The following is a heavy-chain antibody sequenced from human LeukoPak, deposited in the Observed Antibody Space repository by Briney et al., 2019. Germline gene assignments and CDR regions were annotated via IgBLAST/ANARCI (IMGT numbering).Heavy chain of an antibody. CDR1: AYRFPSYL. CDR2: IYPGDSET. J-gene: IGHJ6*02. CDR3: ARRGSRSSGVYYGLDV. Sequence: GEPLKISCQGSAYRFPSYLIAWVRQMPGKGLEWMGIIYPGDSETRYSPSFQGQVTISADKSISTAYVQWSSLKASDTAMYHCARRGSRSSGVYYGLDVWGPGTTVTVSS. D-gene: IGHD6-6*01. V-gene: IGHV5-51*01.